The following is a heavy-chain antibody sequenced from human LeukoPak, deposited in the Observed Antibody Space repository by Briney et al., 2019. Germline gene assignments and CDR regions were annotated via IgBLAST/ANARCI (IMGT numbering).Heavy chain of an antibody. CDR2: INHSGTT. J-gene: IGHJ6*03. CDR1: GGSFSGYY. Sequence: SETLSLTCAVYGGSFSGYYWSWIRQPPGKGLEWIGEINHSGTTNYNPSLKSRVTISVDTSKNQFSLKLSSVTAADTALYYCARVKGFYYYYYYMDVWGEGTTVTVSS. CDR3: ARVKGFYYYYYYMDV. V-gene: IGHV4-34*01.